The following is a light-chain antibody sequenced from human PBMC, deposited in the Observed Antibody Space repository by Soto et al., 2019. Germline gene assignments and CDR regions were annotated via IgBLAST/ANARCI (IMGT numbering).Light chain of an antibody. J-gene: IGLJ1*01. V-gene: IGLV1-40*01. CDR1: SSNIGAGYD. Sequence: QSVLTQPPSVSGAPGQRVTISCTGSSSNIGAGYDVHWYQQLPGTVPKLLIYGNSNRPSGVPDRFSGSKSGTSASLAITGLQAEDEADYYCQSYDSSLSAHYVFGTGTQLTVL. CDR2: GNS. CDR3: QSYDSSLSAHYV.